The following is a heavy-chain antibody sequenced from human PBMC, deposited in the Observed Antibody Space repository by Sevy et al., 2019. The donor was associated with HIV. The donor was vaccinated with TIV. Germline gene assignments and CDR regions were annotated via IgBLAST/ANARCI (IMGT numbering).Heavy chain of an antibody. CDR3: ARDKAVADASLNYGMDV. CDR1: GYTFTGYY. Sequence: ASVKVSCKASGYTFTGYYMHWVRQAPGQGLEWMGWINPNSGGTNYAQNFQGWVTMTRDTSISTVYMELSRLRSDDTAVYFCARDKAVADASLNYGMDVWGQGTTVTVSS. CDR2: INPNSGGT. D-gene: IGHD6-19*01. V-gene: IGHV1-2*04. J-gene: IGHJ6*02.